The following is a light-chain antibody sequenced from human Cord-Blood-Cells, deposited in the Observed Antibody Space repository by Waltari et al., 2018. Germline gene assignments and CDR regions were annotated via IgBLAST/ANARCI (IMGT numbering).Light chain of an antibody. J-gene: IGKJ4*01. V-gene: IGKV1-9*01. Sequence: DIQLTQSPSFLSASVGDRVTITCRASQGISSCLAWYQHKPGKAPKLLIYAASTLQSGVPSRFSGSGSGTEFTLTISSLQPEDFATYYCQQYNSYSLTFGGGTKVEIK. CDR1: QGISSC. CDR3: QQYNSYSLT. CDR2: AAS.